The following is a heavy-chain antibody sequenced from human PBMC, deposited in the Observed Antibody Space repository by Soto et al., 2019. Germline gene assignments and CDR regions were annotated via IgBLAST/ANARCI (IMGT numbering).Heavy chain of an antibody. CDR2: ISQGGNT. V-gene: IGHV4-34*01. D-gene: IGHD6-6*01. J-gene: IGHJ4*02. CDR3: ATAPKVSGSSQTRPDF. Sequence: PSETLSLTCSIYSGSFSGYYWSWIRQPPGKGLEWIGEISQGGNTNYSPSLKSRVSISIDTSKKQFSLNLASVSAADTAVYYCATAPKVSGSSQTRPDFWGQGTQVTVSS. CDR1: SGSFSGYY.